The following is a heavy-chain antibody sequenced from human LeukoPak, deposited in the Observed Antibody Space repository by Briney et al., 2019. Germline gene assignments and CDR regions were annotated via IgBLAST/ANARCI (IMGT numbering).Heavy chain of an antibody. CDR1: GGSISSGDYY. V-gene: IGHV4-30-4*08. CDR3: ARVPAAIGGFDP. Sequence: SETLSLTCTVSGGSISSGDYYWSWIRQPPGKGLEWIGYIYYSGSTYYNPSLKSRVTISVDTSKNQFSLKLCSVTAADTAVYYCARVPAAIGGFDPWGQGTLVTVSS. CDR2: IYYSGST. J-gene: IGHJ5*02. D-gene: IGHD2-2*01.